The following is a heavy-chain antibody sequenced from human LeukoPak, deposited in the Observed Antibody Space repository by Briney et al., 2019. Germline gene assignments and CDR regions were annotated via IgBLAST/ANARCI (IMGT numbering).Heavy chain of an antibody. CDR2: ISGSGGSK. CDR3: AKLTSASGAYGVDV. J-gene: IGHJ6*02. D-gene: IGHD3-10*01. CDR1: GLTFRSYA. Sequence: SGGSLRLSCAASGLTFRSYAMNWVRQAPGKGLEWVSTISGSGGSKHYADSVEGRFTISRDNSKNTVYLQMNSLRAEDTAIYYCAKLTSASGAYGVDVWGQGTTVTVSS. V-gene: IGHV3-23*01.